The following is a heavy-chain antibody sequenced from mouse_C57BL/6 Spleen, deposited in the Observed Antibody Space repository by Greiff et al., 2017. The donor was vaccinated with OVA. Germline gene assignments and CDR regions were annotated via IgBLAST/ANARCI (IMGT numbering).Heavy chain of an antibody. D-gene: IGHD1-1*01. J-gene: IGHJ2*01. CDR2: ISGGGGNT. V-gene: IGHV5-9*01. CDR3: ARQAITTVFDY. Sequence: EVHLVESGGGLVKPGGSLKLSCAASGFTFSSYTMSWVRQTPEKRLEWVATISGGGGNTYYPDSVKGRFTISRDNAKNTLYLQMSSLRSEDTALYYCARQAITTVFDYWGQGTTLTVSS. CDR1: GFTFSSYT.